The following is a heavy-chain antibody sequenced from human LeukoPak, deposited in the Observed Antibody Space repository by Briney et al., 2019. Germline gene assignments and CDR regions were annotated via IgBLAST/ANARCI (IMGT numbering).Heavy chain of an antibody. Sequence: PGGTLRLSCAAYGFTFGSYGMSWVRQAPGKGLEWVSSISSSSSYIYYADSGTGRFTISRDNAKNSLYLQMNSLRAEDTAVYYCARDASLYYDFWSGYPPHYYYYYMDVWGKGTTVTVSS. CDR3: ARDASLYYDFWSGYPPHYYYYYMDV. CDR1: GFTFGSYG. J-gene: IGHJ6*03. V-gene: IGHV3-21*01. D-gene: IGHD3-3*01. CDR2: ISSSSSYI.